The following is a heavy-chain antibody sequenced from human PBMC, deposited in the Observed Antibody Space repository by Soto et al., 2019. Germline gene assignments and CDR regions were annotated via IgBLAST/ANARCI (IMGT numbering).Heavy chain of an antibody. V-gene: IGHV1-3*01. D-gene: IGHD2-8*01. CDR3: AREDIILMVYAIKVPVGHFYY. J-gene: IGHJ4*02. Sequence: ASVKVSCKASGYSFSNYVIHWVRQAPGQRIKWMGWINPGNESTKYSQRFQGRVTITRDTSASTAYMELGSLRSEDTAVYYCAREDIILMVYAIKVPVGHFYYWGQGTLVTVSS. CDR2: INPGNEST. CDR1: GYSFSNYV.